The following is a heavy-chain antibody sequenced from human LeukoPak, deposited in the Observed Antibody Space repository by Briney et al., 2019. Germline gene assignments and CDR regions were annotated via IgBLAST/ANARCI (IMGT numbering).Heavy chain of an antibody. Sequence: SETLSVTCTVSGGSISSSSYYWGWIRQPPGKGLEWIGSLYYSGSTYYNPSLKSRVTISVDTSKNQFSLKLSSVTAADTAVYYCARLSGSYWPPGYWGQGTLVTVSS. CDR3: ARLSGSYWPPGY. D-gene: IGHD1-26*01. J-gene: IGHJ4*02. V-gene: IGHV4-39*01. CDR2: LYYSGST. CDR1: GGSISSSSYY.